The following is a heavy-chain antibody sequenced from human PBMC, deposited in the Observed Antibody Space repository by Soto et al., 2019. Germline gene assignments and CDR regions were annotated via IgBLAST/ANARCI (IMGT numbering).Heavy chain of an antibody. Sequence: GGSLRLSCAASGLTFSTYGMHWVRQAPGKGLEWVAVISYDGTNKFYADSVKGRFTISRDNSKNTLFLQMNSLRAEDAAAYYCAKEDSDSVPYYPVSPGFDYCGPGTLVTVSS. CDR3: AKEDSDSVPYYPVSPGFDY. CDR2: ISYDGTNK. CDR1: GLTFSTYG. V-gene: IGHV3-30*18. D-gene: IGHD3-22*01. J-gene: IGHJ4*02.